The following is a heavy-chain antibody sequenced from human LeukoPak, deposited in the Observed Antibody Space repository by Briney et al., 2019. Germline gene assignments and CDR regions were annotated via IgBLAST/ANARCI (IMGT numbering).Heavy chain of an antibody. J-gene: IGHJ4*02. V-gene: IGHV4-38-2*02. CDR1: GYSISSGYY. CDR2: IYHSGST. D-gene: IGHD6-6*01. Sequence: SETLSLTCTVSGYSISSGYYWGWIRQPPGKGLEWIGSIYHSGSTYYNPSLKSRVTISVDTSKNQFSLKLSSVTAADTAVYYYARRIAARPYDYWSQGTLVTVSS. CDR3: ARRIAARPYDY.